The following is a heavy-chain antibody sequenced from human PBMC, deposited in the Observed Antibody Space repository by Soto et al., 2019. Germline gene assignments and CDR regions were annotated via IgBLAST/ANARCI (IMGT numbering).Heavy chain of an antibody. Sequence: ASVKVSCKASGYTFTSYGISWVRQAPGQGLEWMGWISAYNGNTNYAQKLQGRVTMTTDTSTSTAYMELRSLRSDDTAVYYCARVDCSSTSCDNWFDPWGQGTLVTVS. CDR2: ISAYNGNT. J-gene: IGHJ5*02. D-gene: IGHD2-2*01. V-gene: IGHV1-18*01. CDR3: ARVDCSSTSCDNWFDP. CDR1: GYTFTSYG.